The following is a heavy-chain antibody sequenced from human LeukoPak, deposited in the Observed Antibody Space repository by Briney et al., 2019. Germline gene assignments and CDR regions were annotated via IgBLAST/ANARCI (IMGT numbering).Heavy chain of an antibody. CDR3: ARSRHNDYVWGSYRYTLYFDY. D-gene: IGHD3-16*02. Sequence: XQPPXXXLXWIGEINHIGSTNYNPSLKSRVTISVDTSKNQFSLKLSSVTAADTAVYYCARSRHNDYVWGSYRYTLYFDYWGQGTLVTVSS. J-gene: IGHJ4*02. CDR2: INHIGST. V-gene: IGHV4-34*01.